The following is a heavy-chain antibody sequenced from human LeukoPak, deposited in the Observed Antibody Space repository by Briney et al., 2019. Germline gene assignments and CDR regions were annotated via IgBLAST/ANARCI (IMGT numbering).Heavy chain of an antibody. CDR1: GYTLTELA. Sequence: ASVTVPCKVSGYTLTELAMHWVRQAPGKGLEWMGGFDPEDGETIYAQKFQGRVTMTEDTSTDTAYMELGSLGSEDTAVYYCATQARGYFYYWGQGTLVTVSS. V-gene: IGHV1-24*01. J-gene: IGHJ4*02. CDR2: FDPEDGET. CDR3: ATQARGYFYY.